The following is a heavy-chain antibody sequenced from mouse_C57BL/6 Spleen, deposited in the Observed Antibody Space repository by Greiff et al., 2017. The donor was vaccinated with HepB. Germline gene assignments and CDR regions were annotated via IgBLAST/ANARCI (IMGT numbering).Heavy chain of an antibody. J-gene: IGHJ3*01. Sequence: QVQLQQPGAELVRPGSSVKLSCKASGYTFTSYWMDWVKQRPGQGLEWIGNIYPSDSETHYNQKFKDKATLTVDKSSSTAYMQLSSLTSEDSAVYYCARGLLEGAWFAYWGQGTLVTVSA. V-gene: IGHV1-61*01. CDR3: ARGLLEGAWFAY. D-gene: IGHD2-3*01. CDR1: GYTFTSYW. CDR2: IYPSDSET.